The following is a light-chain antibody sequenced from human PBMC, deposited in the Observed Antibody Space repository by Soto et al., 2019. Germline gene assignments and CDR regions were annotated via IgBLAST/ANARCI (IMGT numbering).Light chain of an antibody. CDR1: QSVSSN. CDR2: GAS. V-gene: IGKV3-15*01. CDR3: QQYNNWPRGT. Sequence: EIVMTQSPATLSVSQGERATLSCRASQSVSSNLAWYQQKPGQAPRLLIYGASTRATGIPARFSGSGSGTEFTLTISSLQSEDFAVYYCQQYNNWPRGTFGQGTRLEIK. J-gene: IGKJ5*01.